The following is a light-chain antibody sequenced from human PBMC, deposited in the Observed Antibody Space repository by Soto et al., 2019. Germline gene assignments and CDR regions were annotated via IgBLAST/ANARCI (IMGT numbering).Light chain of an antibody. V-gene: IGKV1-39*01. Sequence: DIQMTQSPSSLSASVGDRGTITCRASQSISNYLNWYQQKPGKAPNLLIHAASSLQSGVPPRFSGSGSGTDFTLTISSLQPEDFATYFCQQSYRNPITFGQGTRLEIK. CDR3: QQSYRNPIT. CDR1: QSISNY. J-gene: IGKJ5*01. CDR2: AAS.